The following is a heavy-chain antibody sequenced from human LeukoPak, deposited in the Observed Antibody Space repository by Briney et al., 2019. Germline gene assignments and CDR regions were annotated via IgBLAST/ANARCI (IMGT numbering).Heavy chain of an antibody. J-gene: IGHJ4*02. Sequence: GGSLRLSCAASGFTFSSYSMNWVRQAPGKGLEWVSYISSSSTIYYADSVKGRFTISRDNAKNSLYLQMNSLRAEDTAVYYCARESGWYRGPIDYWGQGTLVTVSS. D-gene: IGHD6-19*01. CDR1: GFTFSSYS. V-gene: IGHV3-48*01. CDR2: ISSSSTI. CDR3: ARESGWYRGPIDY.